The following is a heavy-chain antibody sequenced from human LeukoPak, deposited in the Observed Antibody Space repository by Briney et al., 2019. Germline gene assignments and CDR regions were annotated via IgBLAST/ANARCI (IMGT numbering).Heavy chain of an antibody. V-gene: IGHV3-23*01. J-gene: IGHJ4*02. CDR3: ARGRVVVAATPIDY. Sequence: GGSLRLSCAASGFIFSNYGMNWVRQAPGKGLEWVAAISASGSATSYADSVKGRFTISRDNSKNTLYLQMNSLRAEDTAVYYCARGRVVVAATPIDYWGQGTLVTVSS. CDR2: ISASGSAT. CDR1: GFIFSNYG. D-gene: IGHD2-15*01.